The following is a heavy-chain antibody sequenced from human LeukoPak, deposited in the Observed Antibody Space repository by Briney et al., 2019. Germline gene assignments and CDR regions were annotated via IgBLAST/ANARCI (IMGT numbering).Heavy chain of an antibody. CDR3: ARPYIAARPYWYFDL. V-gene: IGHV4-39*01. CDR1: GASISSSSYY. CDR2: IYYSGST. D-gene: IGHD6-6*01. J-gene: IGHJ2*01. Sequence: SETLSLTCTVSGASISSSSYYWGWIRQPPGKGLEWIGSIYYSGSTYYNPSLKSRVTISVDTSKNQFSLKLSSVTAADTAVYYCARPYIAARPYWYFDLWGRGTLVTVSS.